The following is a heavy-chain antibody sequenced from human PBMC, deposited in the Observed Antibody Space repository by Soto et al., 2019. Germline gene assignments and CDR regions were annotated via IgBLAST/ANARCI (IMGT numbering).Heavy chain of an antibody. CDR3: ARGGSLYWYFDL. D-gene: IGHD1-26*01. V-gene: IGHV1-3*01. J-gene: IGHJ2*01. CDR1: GYTFTSYA. Sequence: ASVKVSCRAAGYTFTSYAMHWVRQAPGQRLEWMGWINAGNGNTKYSQKFQGRVTITRDTSASTAYMELSSLRSEDTAVYYCARGGSLYWYFDLWGRGTLVTVSS. CDR2: INAGNGNT.